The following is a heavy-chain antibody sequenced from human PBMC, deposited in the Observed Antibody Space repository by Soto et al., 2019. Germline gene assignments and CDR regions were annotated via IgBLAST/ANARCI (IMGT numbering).Heavy chain of an antibody. V-gene: IGHV3-30*14. CDR3: ARETDGMDV. CDR2: ISYDGRNK. CDR1: GFTFSSYA. Sequence: QVQLVESGGGVVQPGRSLRLSCAASGFTFSSYAMHWVRQAPGKGLEWVAVISYDGRNKYYAGSVKGRFTISRDNSKNTLYLQMIGLRADDTAVYYCARETDGMDVWGQGTTVTVSS. J-gene: IGHJ6*02. D-gene: IGHD1-1*01.